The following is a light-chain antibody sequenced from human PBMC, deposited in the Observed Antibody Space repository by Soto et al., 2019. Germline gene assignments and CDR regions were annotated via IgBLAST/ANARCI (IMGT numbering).Light chain of an antibody. CDR1: SSDVGGYNY. J-gene: IGLJ3*02. Sequence: QSALTQPPSASGSPGQSVTVSCTGTSSDVGGYNYVSWYQHHPGKAPQVMIYEVSKRPSGVPDRFSGSKSGNTASLIVSGLQAEDEADYYCSSYAGSNNWVFGGGTKLTVL. CDR3: SSYAGSNNWV. CDR2: EVS. V-gene: IGLV2-8*01.